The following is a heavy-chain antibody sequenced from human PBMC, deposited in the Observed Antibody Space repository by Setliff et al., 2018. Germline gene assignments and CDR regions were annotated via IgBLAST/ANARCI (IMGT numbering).Heavy chain of an antibody. V-gene: IGHV4-34*01. CDR2: FNRTRKI. J-gene: IGHJ3*02. CDR1: GGSFSDYY. Sequence: SETLSLTCEVSGGSFSDYYWSWIRQSPGKGLEWLGDFNRTRKIDYSPSLKSRLTISVDTSKKQFSLHLNSVTAADTAMYYCAGGVRYCGGDCYQDDAFDIWGQGTMVTV. D-gene: IGHD2-21*02. CDR3: AGGVRYCGGDCYQDDAFDI.